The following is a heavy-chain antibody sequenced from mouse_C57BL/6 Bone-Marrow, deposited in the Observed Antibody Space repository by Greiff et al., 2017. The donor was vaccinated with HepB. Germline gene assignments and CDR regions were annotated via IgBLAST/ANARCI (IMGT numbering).Heavy chain of an antibody. CDR3: ARYYDYDYAY. CDR2: IYPRSGNT. J-gene: IGHJ3*01. V-gene: IGHV1-81*01. D-gene: IGHD2-4*01. CDR1: GYTFTSYG. Sequence: QQSGAALARPGASVKLSCKASGYTFTSYGISWVKQSTGQGLEWIGEIYPRSGNTYYNEKFKGQATLTADKSSSTAYMELRSLTSEDSAVYFCARYYDYDYAYWGQGTLVTVSA.